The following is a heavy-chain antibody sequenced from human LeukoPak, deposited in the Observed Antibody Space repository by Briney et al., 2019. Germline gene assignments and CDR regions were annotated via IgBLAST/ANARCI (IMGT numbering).Heavy chain of an antibody. Sequence: SETLSLTCTVSGGSISNYYWTWIRQPPGKGLEWIGYIYYSGSTNYNPSLKSRVTISVDTSENQFSLKLSSVTAADTAVYYCARVTAYYGSGSYSDAFDIWGQGTMVTVSS. CDR1: GGSISNYY. V-gene: IGHV4-59*01. J-gene: IGHJ3*02. CDR2: IYYSGST. D-gene: IGHD3-10*01. CDR3: ARVTAYYGSGSYSDAFDI.